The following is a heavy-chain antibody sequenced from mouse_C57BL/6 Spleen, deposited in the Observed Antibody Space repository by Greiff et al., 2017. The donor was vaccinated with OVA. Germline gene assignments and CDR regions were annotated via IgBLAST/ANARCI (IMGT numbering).Heavy chain of an antibody. CDR2: ISYDGSN. J-gene: IGHJ4*01. CDR3: ARDEGYAYYAMDY. CDR1: GYSITSGYY. D-gene: IGHD2-3*01. V-gene: IGHV3-6*01. Sequence: EVHLVESGPGLVKPSQSLSLTCSVTGYSITSGYYWNWIRQFPGNKLEWMGYISYDGSNNYNPSLKNRISITRDTSKNQFFLKLNSVTTEDTATYYCARDEGYAYYAMDYWGQGTSVTVSS.